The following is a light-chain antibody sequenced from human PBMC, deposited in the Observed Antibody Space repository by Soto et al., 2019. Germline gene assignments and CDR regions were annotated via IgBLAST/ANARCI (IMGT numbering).Light chain of an antibody. Sequence: QSALTQPASVSGSPGQSITISCTGTGSDVGGYNYVSGYQQHPGKAPKVMIYDFSNRPSGVSHRFSGSKSGNTASLTISGLQAEDGADYYCSSYTSASTPLVFGGGTELTVL. CDR1: GSDVGGYNY. J-gene: IGLJ2*01. V-gene: IGLV2-14*01. CDR2: DFS. CDR3: SSYTSASTPLV.